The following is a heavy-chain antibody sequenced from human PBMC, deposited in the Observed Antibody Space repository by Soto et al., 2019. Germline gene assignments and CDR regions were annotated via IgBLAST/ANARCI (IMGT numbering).Heavy chain of an antibody. V-gene: IGHV3-23*01. Sequence: GGSLRLPCATSGLTFHDYAMSLVRQAPGKGLEWVSAIAFTGSATYNADPEKGRYTLSRDKTKNIVYLQMNSLRVDDTALYYCVKEVEIVRLVAFALWRQGTKVTV. CDR1: GLTFHDYA. CDR2: IAFTGSAT. J-gene: IGHJ4*02. D-gene: IGHD5-12*01. CDR3: VKEVEIVRLVAFAL.